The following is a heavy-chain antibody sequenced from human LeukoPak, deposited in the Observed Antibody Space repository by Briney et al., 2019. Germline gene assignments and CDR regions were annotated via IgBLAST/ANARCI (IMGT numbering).Heavy chain of an antibody. Sequence: SQTLSPTCTVSGGSISSGNYYWSWVRQPAGKGLEWIGRIYASGNTNYNPSLKGRVTMTVDTSKNQFSLNLSSVTAADTAVYYCARGRGSSWYYFDSWGQGTLVTVSS. CDR1: GGSISSGNYY. CDR3: ARGRGSSWYYFDS. J-gene: IGHJ4*02. CDR2: IYASGNT. D-gene: IGHD6-13*01. V-gene: IGHV4-61*02.